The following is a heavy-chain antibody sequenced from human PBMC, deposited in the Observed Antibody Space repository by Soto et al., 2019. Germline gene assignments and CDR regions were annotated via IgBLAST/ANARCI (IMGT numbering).Heavy chain of an antibody. Sequence: QVQLVQSGAEVKKPWSSVKVSCKASGGTFSSFAISWVRQAPGQGLEWMGGIIPIFGTTNYAQKFQGRVTITADESTSTAYMEVTTLRSEDTAVYYCARDRDHTYDYWGQGTLVTVSS. V-gene: IGHV1-69*01. CDR3: ARDRDHTYDY. CDR2: IIPIFGTT. J-gene: IGHJ4*02. CDR1: GGTFSSFA.